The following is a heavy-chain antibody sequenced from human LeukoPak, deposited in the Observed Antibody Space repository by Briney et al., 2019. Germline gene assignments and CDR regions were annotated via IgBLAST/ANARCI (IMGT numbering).Heavy chain of an antibody. CDR2: IGTTSGAI. J-gene: IGHJ4*02. CDR1: GFTFNAFG. V-gene: IGHV3-48*01. D-gene: IGHD2-21*02. CDR3: ARFRTWGDKAFDY. Sequence: GGSLRLSCAASGFTFNAFGMNWVRQAHGKGLEWVSYIGTTSGAIYYADSVKGRFTISRDSAKNSLYLQMNSLRAEDTAVYYCARFRTWGDKAFDYWGQGTLVTVSS.